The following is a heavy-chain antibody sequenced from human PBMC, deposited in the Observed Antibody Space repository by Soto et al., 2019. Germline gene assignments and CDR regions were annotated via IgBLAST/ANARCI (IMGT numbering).Heavy chain of an antibody. J-gene: IGHJ6*02. Sequence: QVQLVQSGAEVKKPGSSVKVSCKASGGTFSSYAISWVRQAPGQGLEWMGGIIPIPGTANYAQKFQGRVTITADESTSTAYMELSSLRSEVTAVYYCARSQGSSTSLEIYYYYYGMDVWGQGTTVTVSS. CDR3: ARSQGSSTSLEIYYYYYGMDV. D-gene: IGHD2-2*01. CDR2: IIPIPGTA. CDR1: GGTFSSYA. V-gene: IGHV1-69*01.